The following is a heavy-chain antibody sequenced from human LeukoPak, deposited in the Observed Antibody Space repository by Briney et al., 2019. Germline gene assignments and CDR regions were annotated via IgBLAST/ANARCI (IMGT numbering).Heavy chain of an antibody. CDR3: ARDAKGNWGSSWFDP. V-gene: IGHV1-2*04. Sequence: GASVKVSCKASGYTFTGYYMHWVRQAPGQGLEWMGWINPNSGGTNYAQKFQGWVTMTRDTSISTAYMELSRLRSDDTAVYYCARDAKGNWGSSWFDPWGQGTLVTVSS. J-gene: IGHJ5*02. D-gene: IGHD7-27*01. CDR1: GYTFTGYY. CDR2: INPNSGGT.